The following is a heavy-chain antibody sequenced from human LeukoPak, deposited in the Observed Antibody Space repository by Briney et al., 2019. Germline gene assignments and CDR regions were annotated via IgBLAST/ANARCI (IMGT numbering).Heavy chain of an antibody. CDR3: ARARGDYENYFDY. D-gene: IGHD4-17*01. CDR2: VANDGSNKYSDDGSEK. Sequence: GGSLRLSCAASGFTFRNYGMHWVRQAPGKGLEWVAVVANDGSNKYSDDGSEKYYADSVRGRFTISRDNSRNTLYLQMNSLSIEDTAVYYCARARGDYENYFDYWGQGALVTVSS. J-gene: IGHJ4*02. V-gene: IGHV3-30*03. CDR1: GFTFRNYG.